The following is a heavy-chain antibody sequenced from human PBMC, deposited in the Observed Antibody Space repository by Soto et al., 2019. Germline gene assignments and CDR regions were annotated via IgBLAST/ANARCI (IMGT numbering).Heavy chain of an antibody. Sequence: PGGSLRLSCAASGFTFSSYSMHWVRQAPGKGLEWVAVISYDGSNKYYADSAKGRFTISRDNSKSTLYLQMNSLRAEDTAVYYCARGGRITMIVVVTRAWEYWGQGTLVTVSS. CDR3: ARGGRITMIVVVTRAWEY. CDR2: ISYDGSNK. J-gene: IGHJ4*02. V-gene: IGHV3-30-3*01. D-gene: IGHD3-22*01. CDR1: GFTFSSYS.